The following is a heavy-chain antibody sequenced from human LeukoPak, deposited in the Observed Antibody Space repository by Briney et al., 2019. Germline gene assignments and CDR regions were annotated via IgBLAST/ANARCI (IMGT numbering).Heavy chain of an antibody. J-gene: IGHJ4*02. V-gene: IGHV4-59*12. CDR1: GGSISSYY. CDR2: IYYSGST. CDR3: ARALAAAGTFGFDR. D-gene: IGHD6-13*01. Sequence: PSETLSLTCTVSGGSISSYYWSWIRQPPGKGLEWIGYIYYSGSTNNNPSLKSRVTISVDTSKNQFSLKVSSVTAADTAMYYCARALAAAGTFGFDRWGQGTLVTVSA.